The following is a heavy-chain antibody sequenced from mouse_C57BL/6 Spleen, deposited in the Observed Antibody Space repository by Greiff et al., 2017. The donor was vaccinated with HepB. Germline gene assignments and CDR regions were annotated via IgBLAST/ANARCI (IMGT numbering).Heavy chain of an antibody. CDR2: INPSTGGT. CDR1: GYSFTGYY. Sequence: EVKLQESGPELVKPGASVKISCKASGYSFTGYYMNWVKQSPEKSLEWIGEINPSTGGTTYNQKFKAKATLTVAKSSSTAYMQLKSLTSEDSAVYYCARSHYYGSSYGELDVWGTGTTVTVSS. V-gene: IGHV1-42*01. CDR3: ARSHYYGSSYGELDV. D-gene: IGHD1-1*01. J-gene: IGHJ1*03.